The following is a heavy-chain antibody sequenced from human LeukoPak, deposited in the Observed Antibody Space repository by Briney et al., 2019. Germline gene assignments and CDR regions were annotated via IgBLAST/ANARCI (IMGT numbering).Heavy chain of an antibody. Sequence: GGSLRLSCATSGFTFSSSGMHWVRQAPGKGLEWVAVILYDGSNKYYADSVKGRFTISRDNSKNTLYLQMNSLRAEDTAVYYCARDYYGSGSYYIFDYWGQGTLVTVSS. D-gene: IGHD3-10*01. CDR3: ARDYYGSGSYYIFDY. V-gene: IGHV3-33*05. J-gene: IGHJ4*02. CDR1: GFTFSSSG. CDR2: ILYDGSNK.